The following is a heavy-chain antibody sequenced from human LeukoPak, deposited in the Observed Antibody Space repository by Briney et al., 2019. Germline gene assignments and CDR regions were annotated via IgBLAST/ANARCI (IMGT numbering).Heavy chain of an antibody. V-gene: IGHV4-59*12. CDR1: GGSISSYY. D-gene: IGHD1-1*01. CDR3: AKTTSALYYYYYMDV. J-gene: IGHJ6*03. Sequence: SETLSLTCTVSGGSISSYYWSWIRQPPGKGLEWIGYIYYSGSTNYNPSLKSRVTISVDTSKNQFSPKLSSVTAADTAAYYCAKTTSALYYYYYMDVWGKGTTVTVSS. CDR2: IYYSGST.